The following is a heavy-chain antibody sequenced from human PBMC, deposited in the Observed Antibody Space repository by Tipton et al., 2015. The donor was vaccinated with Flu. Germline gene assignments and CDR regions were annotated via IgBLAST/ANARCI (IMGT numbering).Heavy chain of an antibody. CDR2: ISDTSGDR. Sequence: SLRLSCAASGFSFSRNHLSWVRQAPGKGLEWVSSISDTSGDRFYADSVKGRFTVSRDNSESTLFLQLTSLTADDTAIYYCATSGGSTLNFDYWGQGTLVTVSS. CDR3: ATSGGSTLNFDY. J-gene: IGHJ4*02. D-gene: IGHD3-10*01. CDR1: GFSFSRNH. V-gene: IGHV3-23*01.